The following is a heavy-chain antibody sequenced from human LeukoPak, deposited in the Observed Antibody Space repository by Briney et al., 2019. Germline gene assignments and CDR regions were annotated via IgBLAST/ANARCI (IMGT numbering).Heavy chain of an antibody. CDR2: ISSSSSYI. CDR1: GFTFSSYA. Sequence: GGSLRLSCTASGFTFSSYAMNWVRQAPGKGLEWVSSISSSSSYIYYADSVKGRFTISRDNAKNSLYLQMNSLKAEDTAVYYCASGPSGYCSSTSCSGVYWGQGTLVTVSS. J-gene: IGHJ4*02. CDR3: ASGPSGYCSSTSCSGVY. V-gene: IGHV3-21*01. D-gene: IGHD2-2*01.